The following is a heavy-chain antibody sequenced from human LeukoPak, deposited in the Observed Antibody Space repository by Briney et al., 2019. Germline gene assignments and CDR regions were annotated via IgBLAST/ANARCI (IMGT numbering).Heavy chain of an antibody. CDR2: INPNSGDT. CDR3: ARATGEVCDY. CDR1: GYTFTDYY. J-gene: IGHJ4*02. D-gene: IGHD7-27*01. Sequence: ASVKVSCKASGYTFTDYYMHWVRQAPGQGLEWMGWINPNSGDTDYAQKFQGSVTMTRDTSISTAYMELSRLRSDDTAVYYCARATGEVCDYWGQGTLVTVSS. V-gene: IGHV1-2*02.